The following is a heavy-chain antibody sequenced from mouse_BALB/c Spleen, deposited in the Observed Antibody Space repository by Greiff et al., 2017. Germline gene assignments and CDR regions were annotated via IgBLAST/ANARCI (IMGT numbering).Heavy chain of an antibody. CDR2: ISDGGSYT. V-gene: IGHV5-4*02. D-gene: IGHD1-1*01. Sequence: EVKLEESGGGLVKPGGSLKLSCAASGFTFSDYYMYWVRQTPEKRLEWVATISDGGSYTYYPDSVKGRFTISRDNAKNNLYLQMSSLKSEDTAMYYCARVPYYYGSKGAMDYWGQGTSVTVSS. CDR1: GFTFSDYY. CDR3: ARVPYYYGSKGAMDY. J-gene: IGHJ4*01.